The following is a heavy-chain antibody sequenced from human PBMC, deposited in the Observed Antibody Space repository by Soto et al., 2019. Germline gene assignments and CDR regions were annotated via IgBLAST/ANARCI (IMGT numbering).Heavy chain of an antibody. V-gene: IGHV1-69*13. Sequence: ASVKVSCKASGGTFSSYAISWVRQAPGQGLEWMGGIIPIFGTANYAQKFQGRVTITADESTSTAYMELSSLRSEDTAVYYCARDTLDGYGAVGLNWFDPWGQGTLVTVSS. CDR2: IIPIFGTA. D-gene: IGHD5-12*01. CDR3: ARDTLDGYGAVGLNWFDP. J-gene: IGHJ5*02. CDR1: GGTFSSYA.